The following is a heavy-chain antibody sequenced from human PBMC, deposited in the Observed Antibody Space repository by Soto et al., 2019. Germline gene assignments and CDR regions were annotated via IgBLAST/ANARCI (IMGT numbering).Heavy chain of an antibody. D-gene: IGHD1-20*01. V-gene: IGHV3-23*01. CDR3: AKDAVPYNGKWDWFDS. CDR2: MGGGGADT. Sequence: DVQLLESGGGLVQPGGSLTLSCAASRFTFSDFAMSWVRQAPGQGLEWVSSMGGGGADTYYADSVKGRFTISRDNSKNTLYLQMDRLRDEDTAVYYCAKDAVPYNGKWDWFDSWGQGTLVIVSS. CDR1: RFTFSDFA. J-gene: IGHJ5*01.